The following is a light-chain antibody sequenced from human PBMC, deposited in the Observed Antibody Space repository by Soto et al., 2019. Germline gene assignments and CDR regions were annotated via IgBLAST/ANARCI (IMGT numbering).Light chain of an antibody. Sequence: QSVMTQPPSVSAAPGQKVTISCSGSSSNIGGNSVSWYQQLPGTAPKLLIYDDDKRPSGIPDRFSGSKSGTSATLGITGFQTGDEAAYYCGSWDSSLSAYVFATGTKVTVL. V-gene: IGLV1-51*01. CDR3: GSWDSSLSAYV. J-gene: IGLJ1*01. CDR2: DDD. CDR1: SSNIGGNS.